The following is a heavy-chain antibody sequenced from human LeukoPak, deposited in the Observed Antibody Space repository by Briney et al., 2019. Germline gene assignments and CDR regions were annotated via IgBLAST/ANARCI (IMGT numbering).Heavy chain of an antibody. V-gene: IGHV4-34*01. J-gene: IGHJ4*02. CDR1: GGFFSGYY. CDR3: ARGHKGSGITFGGVIVPDY. Sequence: SETLSLTCAVYGGFFSGYYWSWIRQPPGKGLEWIGEINHSGSTNYNPPLKSRVTISVDTSKNQFSLKLSSVTAADTAVYYCARGHKGSGITFGGVIVPDYWGQGTLVTVSS. CDR2: INHSGST. D-gene: IGHD3-16*02.